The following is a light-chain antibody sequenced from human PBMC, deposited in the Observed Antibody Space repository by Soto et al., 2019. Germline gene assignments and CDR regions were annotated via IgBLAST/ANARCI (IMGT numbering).Light chain of an antibody. CDR1: QSIGNL. Sequence: DIQMTQSPSTLSASVGDRVTITCRASQSIGNLLAWYQQKPGKAPDLLIYKASILESGVSSRFSGSGSGTQFTLTISSLQPEDFAIYYCQQYNSYWYTFGQGTKLEIK. J-gene: IGKJ2*01. CDR3: QQYNSYWYT. V-gene: IGKV1-5*03. CDR2: KAS.